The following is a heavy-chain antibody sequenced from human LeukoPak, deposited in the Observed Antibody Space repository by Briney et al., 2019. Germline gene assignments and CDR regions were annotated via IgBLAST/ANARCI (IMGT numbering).Heavy chain of an antibody. Sequence: ASVEVSCKASGYTFTGYYMHWVRQAPGQGLEWMGWINPNSGGTKYAQKFQGRVTMTRDTSISTAYMELSRLRSDDTAVYYCARRTTDDDYWGQGTLVTVSS. V-gene: IGHV1-2*02. D-gene: IGHD2/OR15-2a*01. CDR1: GYTFTGYY. CDR3: ARRTTDDDY. J-gene: IGHJ4*02. CDR2: INPNSGGT.